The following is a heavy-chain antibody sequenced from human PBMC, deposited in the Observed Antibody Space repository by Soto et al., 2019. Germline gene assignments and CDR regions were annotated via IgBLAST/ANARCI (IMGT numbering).Heavy chain of an antibody. CDR3: ATLLSGSYTYYFDY. D-gene: IGHD1-26*01. CDR1: GGTFSSYA. V-gene: IGHV1-69*06. J-gene: IGHJ4*02. CDR2: IIPIFGTA. Sequence: GASVKVSCKASGGTFSSYAISWVRQAPGQGLEWMGGIIPIFGTANYAQKFQGRVTITADKSTSTAYMELSSLRSEDTAVYYCATLLSGSYTYYFDYWGQGTLVTVSS.